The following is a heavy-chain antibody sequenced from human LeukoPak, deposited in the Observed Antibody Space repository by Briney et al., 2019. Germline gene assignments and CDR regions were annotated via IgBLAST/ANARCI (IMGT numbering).Heavy chain of an antibody. CDR1: GFTFSNYA. V-gene: IGHV3-23*01. J-gene: IGHJ5*02. Sequence: GSLRLSCAASGFTFSNYAMNWVRQAPGKGLEWVSTISGSDGNTYYADSVKGRFTISRDNSKNTLYLQMNSLRAEDTAVYYCAKRSRGAAAGFDPWGQGTLVTVSS. CDR2: ISGSDGNT. D-gene: IGHD6-13*01. CDR3: AKRSRGAAAGFDP.